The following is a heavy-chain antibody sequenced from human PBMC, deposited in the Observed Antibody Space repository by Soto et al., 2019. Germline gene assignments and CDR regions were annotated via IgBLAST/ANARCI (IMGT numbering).Heavy chain of an antibody. CDR2: IYHAGSV. Sequence: KTSETLSLTCAVSGYSIGSGYYWAWIRQSPGKGLEWIGSIYHAGSVYYNPSLNGRVALSMDTSKNHFSLKLTSVTAADTAVYYCARTFDYYGMDVWRQGTTVTVCS. CDR3: ARTFDYYGMDV. V-gene: IGHV4-38-2*01. CDR1: GYSIGSGYY. J-gene: IGHJ6*02.